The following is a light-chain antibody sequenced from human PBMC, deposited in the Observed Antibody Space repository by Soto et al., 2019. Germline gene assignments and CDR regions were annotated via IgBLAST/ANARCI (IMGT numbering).Light chain of an antibody. V-gene: IGLV2-8*01. Sequence: QSALTQPPSASGSPGQSVTISCTGTSSDLGGYNYVSWYQQHPGKAPKLMIYEVSKRPSGVPDRFSGSKSGNTASLTVSGLQTEDEADYYCSSNAGSNDLRAFGGGTKLTVL. CDR2: EVS. CDR1: SSDLGGYNY. CDR3: SSNAGSNDLRA. J-gene: IGLJ2*01.